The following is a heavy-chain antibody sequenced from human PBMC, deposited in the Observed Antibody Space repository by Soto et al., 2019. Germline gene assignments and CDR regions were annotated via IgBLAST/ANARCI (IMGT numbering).Heavy chain of an antibody. CDR1: GYTFTSYG. V-gene: IGHV1-18*01. CDR3: ARDVVGYCSSTSCLNDAFDI. D-gene: IGHD2-2*01. CDR2: ISAYNGNT. J-gene: IGHJ3*02. Sequence: QVQLVQSGAEVKKPGASVKVSCKASGYTFTSYGISWVRQAPGQGLEWMGWISAYNGNTNYAQKLQGRVTMTTDTATSTAYMELRSRRSDDTAVYYCARDVVGYCSSTSCLNDAFDIWGQGTIVTVSS.